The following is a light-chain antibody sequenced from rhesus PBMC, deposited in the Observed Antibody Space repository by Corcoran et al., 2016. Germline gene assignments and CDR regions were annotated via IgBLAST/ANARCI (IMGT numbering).Light chain of an antibody. Sequence: DIQMTQSPSSLSASVGDRVTITCRASENVNNYLNWYQQKPGKAPKLLISKASTFQSGVPSRFSGSGSGTDYTFTILGLQSEDVATYYCQQYYGTPYTFGQGTKVEIK. J-gene: IGKJ2*01. CDR1: ENVNNY. CDR2: KAS. CDR3: QQYYGTPYT. V-gene: IGKV1-74*01.